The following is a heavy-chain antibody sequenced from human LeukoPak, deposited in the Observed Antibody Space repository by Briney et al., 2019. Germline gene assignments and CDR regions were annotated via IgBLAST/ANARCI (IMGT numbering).Heavy chain of an antibody. CDR2: INSDGSST. CDR1: GFTFSSYW. D-gene: IGHD3-22*01. CDR3: ARGLRYYYDSSGYSPDY. J-gene: IGHJ4*02. V-gene: IGHV3-74*01. Sequence: GGSLRLSCAASGFTFSSYWMHWVRQAPGKGLVWVSRINSDGSSTSYADSVKGRFTISRDNAKNTLYLQMSSLRAEDTAVYYCARGLRYYYDSSGYSPDYWGQGTLVTVSS.